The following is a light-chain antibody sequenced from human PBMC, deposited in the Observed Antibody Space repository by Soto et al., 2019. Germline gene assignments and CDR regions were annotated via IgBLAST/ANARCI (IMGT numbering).Light chain of an antibody. J-gene: IGKJ3*01. Sequence: EIVMTQSPVTLSVSPGERATLSCRASQSVNSDLAWYQQKPGQAPRLLIYDASTRATGISARFSGSGSGTEFTLTISSLQSEDFAVYYCQQYNNWPLFGPGTKVDI. V-gene: IGKV3-15*01. CDR1: QSVNSD. CDR2: DAS. CDR3: QQYNNWPL.